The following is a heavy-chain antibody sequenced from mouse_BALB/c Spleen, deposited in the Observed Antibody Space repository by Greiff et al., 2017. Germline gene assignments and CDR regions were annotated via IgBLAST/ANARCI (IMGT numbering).Heavy chain of an antibody. CDR1: GYSITSGYY. CDR3: ARSPFYYGSSYRYWYFDV. D-gene: IGHD1-1*01. J-gene: IGHJ1*01. CDR2: ISYDGSN. V-gene: IGHV3-6*02. Sequence: EVQVVESGPGLVKPSQSLSLTCSVTGYSITSGYYWNWIRQFPGNKLEWMGYISYDGSNNYNPSLKNRISITRDTSKNQFFLKLNSVTTEDTATYYCARSPFYYGSSYRYWYFDVWGAGTTVTVSS.